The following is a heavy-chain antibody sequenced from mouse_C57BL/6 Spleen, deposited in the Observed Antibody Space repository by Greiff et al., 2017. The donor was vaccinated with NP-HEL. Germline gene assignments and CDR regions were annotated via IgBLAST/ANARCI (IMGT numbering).Heavy chain of an antibody. CDR2: IHPNSGYT. Sequence: VQLQQPGAELVKPGASVKLSCKASGYTFTSYWMHWVKQRPGQGLEWIGMIHPNSGYTNYNEKFKSKATLTVDKYSSTVYMQLSSLTSEDSAVYCCGREGPRYALDYWGQGTSVTVSA. D-gene: IGHD3-3*01. CDR3: GREGPRYALDY. V-gene: IGHV1-64*01. CDR1: GYTFTSYW. J-gene: IGHJ4*01.